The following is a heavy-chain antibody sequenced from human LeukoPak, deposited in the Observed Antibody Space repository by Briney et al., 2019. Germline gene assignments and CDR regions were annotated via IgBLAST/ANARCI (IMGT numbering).Heavy chain of an antibody. CDR1: GGSISSYY. CDR3: ARSYRTARHIGY. V-gene: IGHV4-59*01. Sequence: PSETLSLTCTVSGGSISSYYWSWIRQPPGKGLEWIGYIYYSGSTNYNPSLKSRVTISVDTSKNQFSLKLSSVTAADTAVYYCARSYRTARHIGYWGQGTLVTVSS. D-gene: IGHD1-1*01. CDR2: IYYSGST. J-gene: IGHJ4*02.